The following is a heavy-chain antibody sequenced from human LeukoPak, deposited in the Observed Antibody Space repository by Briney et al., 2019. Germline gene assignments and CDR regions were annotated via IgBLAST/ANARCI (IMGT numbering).Heavy chain of an antibody. CDR1: GGALSDYT. CDR2: ILPMLGTA. V-gene: IGHV1-69*16. D-gene: IGHD3/OR15-3a*01. CDR3: ARDGLLTRTGMDV. Sequence: WASVKVSYKASGGALSDYTISWVRQAPGQGLEWMGAILPMLGTAKYAQSLQGRVTITTDDSSSTVYMELSSLRFEDTASYFCARDGLLTRTGMDVWGKGTTVTVSS. J-gene: IGHJ6*03.